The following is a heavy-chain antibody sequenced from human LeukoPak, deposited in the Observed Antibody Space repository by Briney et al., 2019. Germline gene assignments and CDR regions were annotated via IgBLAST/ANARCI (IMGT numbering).Heavy chain of an antibody. CDR3: ARGYYYDSSGQIT. CDR2: INPNSGGT. Sequence: ASVKVSCKASGCTFTGYYMHWVRQAPGQGLEWMGRINPNSGGTNYAQKFQGRVTMTRDTSISTAYMELSRLRSDDTAAYYCARGYYYDSSGQITWGQGTLVTVSS. D-gene: IGHD3-22*01. V-gene: IGHV1-2*06. J-gene: IGHJ4*02. CDR1: GCTFTGYY.